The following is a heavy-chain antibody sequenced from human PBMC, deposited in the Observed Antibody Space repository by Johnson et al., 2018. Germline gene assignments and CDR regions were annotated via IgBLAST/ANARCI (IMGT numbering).Heavy chain of an antibody. Sequence: VQLVQSGGGLVQPGGSLRLSCAASGFIFTSYWISWVRQAPGKGLAWVSAISSSGMYTYYADSLKGRFTISRDNPKNTLYLQMHRLRAEDTAVYYCARDLRGDVFDIWGQGTMVTVSS. V-gene: IGHV3-21*04. CDR3: ARDLRGDVFDI. D-gene: IGHD3-10*01. CDR2: ISSSGMYT. CDR1: GFIFTSYW. J-gene: IGHJ3*02.